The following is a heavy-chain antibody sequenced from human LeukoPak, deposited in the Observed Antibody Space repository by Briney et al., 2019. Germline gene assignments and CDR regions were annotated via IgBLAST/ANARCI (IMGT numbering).Heavy chain of an antibody. CDR2: ISYDGSNK. J-gene: IGHJ5*02. CDR1: GFTFSSYA. D-gene: IGHD3-3*01. Sequence: PGGSLRLSCAASGFTFSSYAMHWVRQAPGKGLEWVAVISYDGSNKYYADSVKGRFTISRDNSKNTLYLQMNSLRSEDTAVYYCARDPDFWSGYIWFDPWGQGTLVTVSS. V-gene: IGHV3-30-3*01. CDR3: ARDPDFWSGYIWFDP.